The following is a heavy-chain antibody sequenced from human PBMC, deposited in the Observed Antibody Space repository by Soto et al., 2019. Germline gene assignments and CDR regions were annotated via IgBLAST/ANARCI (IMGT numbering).Heavy chain of an antibody. V-gene: IGHV3-48*01. Sequence: GGSLRLSCAASGFTFSSYSMNWVRQAPGKGLEWVSYISSSSSTIYYADSVKGRFTISRDNAKNSLYLQMNSLRAEDTAVYYCARDQGAYYDFWSGYFFVYWGQGTLVTVSS. CDR2: ISSSSSTI. CDR1: GFTFSSYS. CDR3: ARDQGAYYDFWSGYFFVY. J-gene: IGHJ4*02. D-gene: IGHD3-3*01.